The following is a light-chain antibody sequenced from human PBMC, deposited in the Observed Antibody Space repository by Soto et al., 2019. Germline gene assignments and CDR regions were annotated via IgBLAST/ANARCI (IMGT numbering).Light chain of an antibody. Sequence: QSALNQPASVSGSPGQSITISCTGTSSDVGGYNSVSWYQQHPGKAPKLMIYDVSNLPSGVSNRFSGSKSGNTASLTISGLQAEDEADYYCSSYTSSSTLWVFGTGTKLTVL. V-gene: IGLV2-14*01. CDR3: SSYTSSSTLWV. CDR1: SSDVGGYNS. CDR2: DVS. J-gene: IGLJ1*01.